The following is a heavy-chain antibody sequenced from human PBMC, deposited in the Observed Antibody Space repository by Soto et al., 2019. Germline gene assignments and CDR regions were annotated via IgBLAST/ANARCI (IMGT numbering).Heavy chain of an antibody. CDR3: AREDPRGYSLRSYYGMDV. J-gene: IGHJ6*02. CDR2: VSAGGNNV. D-gene: IGHD5-18*01. V-gene: IGHV3-30-3*01. CDR1: GFTFSNYA. Sequence: GGSLRLSCAASGFTFSNYAMHWVRQAPGKGLEWVAVVSAGGNNVYDADSVKGRFTISRDNSKNTLYLEVNSLRAEDTAVYYCAREDPRGYSLRSYYGMDVWGQGTTVTVSS.